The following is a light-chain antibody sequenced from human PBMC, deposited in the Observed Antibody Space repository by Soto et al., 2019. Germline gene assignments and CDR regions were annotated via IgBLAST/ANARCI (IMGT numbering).Light chain of an antibody. CDR1: QAISSF. V-gene: IGKV1-8*01. J-gene: IGKJ1*01. CDR3: QQYNSYSSR. Sequence: AIRRTHSPSSQSDYPVDRLIITCRASQAISSFLDWYQQKPGKAPRLRSYAASTLQSGVPSRFSGRGAGTECTLTSSSLQPDDFATYYCQQYNSYSSRFGQGTKVDIK. CDR2: AAS.